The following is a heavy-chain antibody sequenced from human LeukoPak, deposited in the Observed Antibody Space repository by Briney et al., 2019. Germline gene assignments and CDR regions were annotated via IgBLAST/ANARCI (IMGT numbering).Heavy chain of an antibody. J-gene: IGHJ4*02. CDR3: ARAGYYRFDY. V-gene: IGHV3-74*01. CDR2: INSDGSRI. D-gene: IGHD2-21*01. CDR1: GFTFNTYW. Sequence: GGSLRLSCAASGFTFNTYWMHWVRQVPGKGLVWVSRINSDGSRIDYADSVRGRFTIARDNAKNTLYLQVNSLRAEDTAVYFCARAGYYRFDYWGQGTLVTVSS.